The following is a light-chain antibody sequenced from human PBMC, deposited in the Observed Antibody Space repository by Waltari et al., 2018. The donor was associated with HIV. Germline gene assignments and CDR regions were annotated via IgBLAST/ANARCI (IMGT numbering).Light chain of an antibody. CDR3: CSYADKYTWV. CDR1: SSDVSDYKH. CDR2: DAN. J-gene: IGLJ3*02. Sequence: QYALTQPRSVSGSPRQSVTISCTGTSSDVSDYKHVPWYQQHPGKAHQLMIFDANKRPSGVPDRFSGSKSGTTASLTISGLQAEDEADYYCCSYADKYTWVFGGGTKLTVL. V-gene: IGLV2-11*01.